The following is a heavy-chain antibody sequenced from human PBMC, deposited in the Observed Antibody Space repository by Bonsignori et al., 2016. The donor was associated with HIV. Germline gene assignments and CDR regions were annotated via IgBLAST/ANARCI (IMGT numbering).Heavy chain of an antibody. CDR1: GGSLTNYP. Sequence: QVQLVQSGADVKKPGSSVKVSCKASGGSLTNYPVTWVRQAPGQGLEWMGGIIPIFGKANYAQKFQGRVTITADESTSTAFMELSSLRSEDTAVYYCARVGDAIGNAFDIWGQGTLVTVSS. V-gene: IGHV1-69*01. D-gene: IGHD2-21*01. J-gene: IGHJ3*02. CDR2: IIPIFGKA. CDR3: ARVGDAIGNAFDI.